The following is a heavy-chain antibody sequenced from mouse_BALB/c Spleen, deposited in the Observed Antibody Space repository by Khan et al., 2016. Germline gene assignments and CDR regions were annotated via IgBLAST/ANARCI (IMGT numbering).Heavy chain of an antibody. D-gene: IGHD1-1*01. CDR1: GYSITSGYY. CDR2: ISYDANN. V-gene: IGHV3-6*02. CDR3: ARKNYGRSWYFDV. Sequence: EVQLQESGPGLVKPSQSLSLTCSVTGYSITSGYYWNWIRQFPGNKLEWMGYISYDANNNYNPSLKNRISITRDTSKTQFFLKLNSVTTEDTATYYCARKNYGRSWYFDVWGAGTTVTVSS. J-gene: IGHJ1*01.